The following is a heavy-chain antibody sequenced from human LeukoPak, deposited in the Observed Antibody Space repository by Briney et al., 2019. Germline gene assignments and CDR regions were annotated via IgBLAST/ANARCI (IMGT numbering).Heavy chain of an antibody. CDR1: GFTFSSYN. V-gene: IGHV3-21*01. D-gene: IGHD1-1*01. CDR3: ANTKQFEY. Sequence: GGSLRLSCAASGFTFSSYNMNWVRQAPGKGLEWVSSITSSSSSIYYADSVKGRITISRDNAKNSLYPQMNSLRAEDTAVYYCANTKQFEYWGQGTLVTVSS. CDR2: ITSSSSSI. J-gene: IGHJ4*02.